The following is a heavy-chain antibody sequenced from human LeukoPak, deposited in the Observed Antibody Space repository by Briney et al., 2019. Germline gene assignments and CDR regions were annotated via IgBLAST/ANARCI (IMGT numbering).Heavy chain of an antibody. CDR1: GFIFSSYW. V-gene: IGHV3-7*01. D-gene: IGHD3-16*01. Sequence: AGSLRLSCAASGFIFSSYWMSWVRQAPGKGLEWVANIKQDGSEKYYVDSVKGRFSISRDNAKNSLYLQMNSLRAEDTAVYYCAEGDYKDVWGKGTTVIVSS. CDR2: IKQDGSEK. J-gene: IGHJ6*03. CDR3: AEGDYKDV.